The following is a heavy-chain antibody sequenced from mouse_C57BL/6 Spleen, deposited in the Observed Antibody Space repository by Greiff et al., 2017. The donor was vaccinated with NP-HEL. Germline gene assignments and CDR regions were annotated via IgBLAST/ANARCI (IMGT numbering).Heavy chain of an antibody. CDR1: GFSLTSYG. D-gene: IGHD2-13*01. V-gene: IGHV2-4*01. CDR2: IWSGGST. Sequence: QVQLQQSGPGLVQPSQSLSITCTVSGFSLTSYGVHWVRQPPGKGLEWLGVIWSGGSTDYNAAFISRLSISKDNSKSQVFFKMNSLQADDTAIYYCAKGDYTEFAYWGQGTLVTVSA. CDR3: AKGDYTEFAY. J-gene: IGHJ3*01.